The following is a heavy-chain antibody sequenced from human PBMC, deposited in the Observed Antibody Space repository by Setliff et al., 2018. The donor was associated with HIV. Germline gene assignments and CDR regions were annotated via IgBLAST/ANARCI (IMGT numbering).Heavy chain of an antibody. V-gene: IGHV4-59*05. CDR2: IYYSGST. D-gene: IGHD7-27*01. CDR1: GDSISSYY. CDR3: ARQGRPGDFDS. J-gene: IGHJ4*02. Sequence: SETLSLTCTVSGDSISSYYWSWIRQPPGKGLEWIGSIYYSGSTYYTPSLKSRVTISGDSSKKQFSLKLRAVTAADSAVYYCARQGRPGDFDSWGQGTLVTVSS.